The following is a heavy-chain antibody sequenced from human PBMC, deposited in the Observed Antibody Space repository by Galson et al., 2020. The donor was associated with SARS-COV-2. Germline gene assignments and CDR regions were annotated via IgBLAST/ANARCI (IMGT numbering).Heavy chain of an antibody. CDR3: AKDRDIWFREGGYYYYGMDV. J-gene: IGHJ6*02. CDR1: GFTFSSYA. Sequence: GESLKISCAASGFTFSSYAMSWVRQAPGKGLEWVSAISGSGGSTYYADSVKGRFTISRDNSKNTLYLQMNSLRAEDTAVYYCAKDRDIWFREGGYYYYGMDVWGQGTTVTVSS. CDR2: ISGSGGST. D-gene: IGHD3-10*01. V-gene: IGHV3-23*01.